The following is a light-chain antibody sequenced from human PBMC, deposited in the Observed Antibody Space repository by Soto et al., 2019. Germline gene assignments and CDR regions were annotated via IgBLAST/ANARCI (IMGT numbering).Light chain of an antibody. Sequence: IQLTQSPSSLSASVGDRVTITCRASQGISSYLVWYQQKPGKAPKLLIYTASTLQSGVPSRFSGSGSGTEFTLTISSLQPDDFATYYCQQFNSLFGQGTRLEIK. J-gene: IGKJ5*01. CDR2: TAS. CDR1: QGISSY. CDR3: QQFNSL. V-gene: IGKV1-9*01.